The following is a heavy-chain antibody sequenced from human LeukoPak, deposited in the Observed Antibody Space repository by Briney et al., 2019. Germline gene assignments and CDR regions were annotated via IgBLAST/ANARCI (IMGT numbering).Heavy chain of an antibody. V-gene: IGHV3-74*01. CDR2: VNGDGTST. D-gene: IGHD2-2*01. CDR1: GFTFSSYW. Sequence: GGSLRLSCATSGFTFSSYWMHWVRQVPGKGLVWVSRVNGDGTSTSYADSVQSRFTISRDNAKNTLYLYMNSLRGDDTAIYFCVRSCSSGSCYGYKDYWGQGTLVTVSS. CDR3: VRSCSSGSCYGYKDY. J-gene: IGHJ4*02.